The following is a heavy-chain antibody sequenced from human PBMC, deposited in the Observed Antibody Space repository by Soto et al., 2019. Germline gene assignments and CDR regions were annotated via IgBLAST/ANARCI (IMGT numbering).Heavy chain of an antibody. CDR1: GGTFSSYA. CDR2: IIPIFGTA. CDR3: ARGSPRSRYSGYYYGMDV. J-gene: IGHJ6*02. D-gene: IGHD3-3*01. V-gene: IGHV1-69*13. Sequence: GASVKVSCKASGGTFSSYAISWVRQAPGQGLEWMGGIIPIFGTANYAQKFQGRVTITADESTSTAYMELSSLRSEDTAVYYCARGSPRSRYSGYYYGMDVWGQGTTVNVSS.